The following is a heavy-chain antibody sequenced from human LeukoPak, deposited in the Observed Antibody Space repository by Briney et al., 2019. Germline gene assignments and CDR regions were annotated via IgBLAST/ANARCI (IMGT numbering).Heavy chain of an antibody. D-gene: IGHD3-3*01. CDR2: INPNSGGT. Sequence: ASVKVSCKASGYTFTGYYMHWVRQAPGQGLEWMGWINPNSGGTNYAQKFQGRVTMPRDTSISTAYMELSRLRSDDTAVYYCARGSITIFGVVPTPFDPWGQGTLVTVSS. V-gene: IGHV1-2*02. J-gene: IGHJ5*02. CDR3: ARGSITIFGVVPTPFDP. CDR1: GYTFTGYY.